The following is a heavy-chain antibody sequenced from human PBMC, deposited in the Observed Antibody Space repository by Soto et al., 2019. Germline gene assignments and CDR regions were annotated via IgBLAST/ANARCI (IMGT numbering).Heavy chain of an antibody. CDR1: GCNFTSYW. J-gene: IGHJ6*03. V-gene: IGHV5-51*01. CDR3: TRDLSIEVAGTNYYYYYYMDV. CDR2: IYPGDSDT. D-gene: IGHD6-19*01. Sequence: PGQSLKISCKGSGCNFTSYWIGWVRQMPGKGLEWMGIIYPGDSDTRYSPSFQGQVTISRDDSKSIAYLQMNSLKTEDTAVYYCTRDLSIEVAGTNYYYYYYMDVWGKGTTVTVSS.